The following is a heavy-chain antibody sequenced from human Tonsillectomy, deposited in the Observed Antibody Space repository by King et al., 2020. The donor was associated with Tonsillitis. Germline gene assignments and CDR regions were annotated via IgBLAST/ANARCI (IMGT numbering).Heavy chain of an antibody. J-gene: IGHJ4*02. V-gene: IGHV3-30*01. Sequence: VQLVESGGGVVQPGRSLRLSCAASGFIFSGHAMHWVRQTPGKGLEWVAAISFDGNKEYYGDSVRVRFTISRDNSENTLDLQMNSLTAEDTAVYYCARDNYAYSGSFHGYWGQGTLVTVSS. CDR3: ARDNYAYSGSFHGY. D-gene: IGHD1-26*01. CDR1: GFIFSGHA. CDR2: ISFDGNKE.